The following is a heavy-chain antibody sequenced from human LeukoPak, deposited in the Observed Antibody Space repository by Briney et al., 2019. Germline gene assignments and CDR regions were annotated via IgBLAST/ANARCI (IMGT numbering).Heavy chain of an antibody. CDR2: IHSDGNT. J-gene: IGHJ4*02. CDR1: VFNVITKS. D-gene: IGHD3-9*01. V-gene: IGHV3-53*01. CDR3: VSHSDPLTSYSFDY. Sequence: GGSLRLSCAASVFNVITKSMSWVRRAPGKGLEWVSIIHSDGNTCYADSVKGRFTISRDTSKNTVSLQMNSLGAEDAAVYYCVSHSDPLTSYSFDYWGQGTLVTVSS.